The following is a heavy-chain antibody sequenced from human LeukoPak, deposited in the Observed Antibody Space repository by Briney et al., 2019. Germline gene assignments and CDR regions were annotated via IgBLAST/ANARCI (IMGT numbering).Heavy chain of an antibody. V-gene: IGHV3-74*01. CDR2: INNDGSSA. J-gene: IGHJ6*03. D-gene: IGHD4-17*01. Sequence: PGGSLRLSCAASGFTFSSYWMHWVRQTPGKGLIYISRINNDGSSANYADSVRGRFTISRDNAKNSLYLQMNSLRAEDMALYYCAKGFLSTVTKNYMDVWGKGTTVTVSS. CDR1: GFTFSSYW. CDR3: AKGFLSTVTKNYMDV.